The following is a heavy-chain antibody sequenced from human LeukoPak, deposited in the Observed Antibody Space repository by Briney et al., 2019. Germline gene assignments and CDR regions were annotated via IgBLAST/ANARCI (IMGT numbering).Heavy chain of an antibody. CDR1: GYTFTSYG. CDR3: ARDRLRGSYGPPFLLY. J-gene: IGHJ4*02. CDR2: ISAYNGNT. V-gene: IGHV1-18*01. D-gene: IGHD1-26*01. Sequence: ASVKVSCEASGYTFTSYGISWVRQAPGQGLEWMGWISAYNGNTNYAQKLQGRVTMTTDTSTSTAYMELRSLRSDDTAVYYCARDRLRGSYGPPFLLYWGQGTLVTVSS.